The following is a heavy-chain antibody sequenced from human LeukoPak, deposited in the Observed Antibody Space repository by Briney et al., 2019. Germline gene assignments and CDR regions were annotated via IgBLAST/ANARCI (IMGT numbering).Heavy chain of an antibody. CDR1: GFTFSNYS. Sequence: GRSLRLSCAASGFTFSNYSMHWVRQAPGKGLDWVAVISYDGSNKYYADSVKGRFTISRDNSKETLYLQVSSLRPEDTAVYYCAREMPVVTADYYFDSWGQGALVTVSS. D-gene: IGHD4-23*01. J-gene: IGHJ4*02. CDR2: ISYDGSNK. V-gene: IGHV3-30-3*01. CDR3: AREMPVVTADYYFDS.